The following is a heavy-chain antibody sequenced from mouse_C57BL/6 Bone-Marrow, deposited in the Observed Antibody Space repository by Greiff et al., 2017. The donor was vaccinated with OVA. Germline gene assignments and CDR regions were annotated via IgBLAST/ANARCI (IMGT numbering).Heavy chain of an antibody. CDR1: GYSITSGYY. V-gene: IGHV3-6*01. J-gene: IGHJ1*03. CDR3: ARGRNPNWYFDV. Sequence: VQLKESGPGLVKPSQSLSLTCSVTGYSITSGYYWNWLRQFPGNKLEWMGYISYDGSNNYNPSLKNRISITRDTSKNQFFLKLNSVTTEDTATYYCARGRNPNWYFDVWGTGTTVTVSS. CDR2: ISYDGSN.